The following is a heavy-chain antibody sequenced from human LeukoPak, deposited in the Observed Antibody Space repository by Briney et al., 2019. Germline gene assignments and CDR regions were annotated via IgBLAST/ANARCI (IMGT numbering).Heavy chain of an antibody. D-gene: IGHD2-21*02. V-gene: IGHV3-53*01. Sequence: PGGSLRLSCAASGFNISKTYLMWARQAPGKSLEWVSVTYAGGASWYGDFVEGRFTISRDNSKNTVHLQMSGLRGDDTAIYYCARADSSKWWGLDPWGQGTLVTVAS. J-gene: IGHJ5*02. CDR2: TYAGGAS. CDR1: GFNISKTY. CDR3: ARADSSKWWGLDP.